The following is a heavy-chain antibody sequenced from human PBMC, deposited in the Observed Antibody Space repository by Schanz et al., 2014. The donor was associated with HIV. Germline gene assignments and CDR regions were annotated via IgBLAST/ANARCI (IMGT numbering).Heavy chain of an antibody. CDR3: ARVRRVILLWYGLFDQ. D-gene: IGHD3-10*01. V-gene: IGHV4-31*03. CDR1: GGSINSGGYY. Sequence: QVQLQESGPGLVKPSQTLSLTCSVSGGSINSGGYYWSWIRQPPGKGLEWIAEINHSGSTNYNPSLKSRVTISVDTSKTQFPLNLSSVTAADTAVYYCARVRRVILLWYGLFDQWGQGTLVTVSS. J-gene: IGHJ4*02. CDR2: INHSGST.